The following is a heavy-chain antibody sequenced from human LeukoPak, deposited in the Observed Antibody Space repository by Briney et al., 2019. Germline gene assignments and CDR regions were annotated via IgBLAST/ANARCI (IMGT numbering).Heavy chain of an antibody. CDR2: ISSTCTYI. V-gene: IGHV3-21*01. J-gene: IGHJ6*03. D-gene: IGHD5-18*01. Sequence: GGSLRLSCAASGITSSSYTMNWVRQAPGKGLEWVSSISSTCTYIYYADSLKGRFTISRDNAKNSLYLQMNSLRAEDTAVYYCARDTARGPLVFMDVWGKGTTVTVSS. CDR3: ARDTARGPLVFMDV. CDR1: GITSSSYT.